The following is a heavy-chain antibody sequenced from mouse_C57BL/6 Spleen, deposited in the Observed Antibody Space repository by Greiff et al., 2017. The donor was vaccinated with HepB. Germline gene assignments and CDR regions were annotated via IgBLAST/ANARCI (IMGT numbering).Heavy chain of an antibody. V-gene: IGHV5-4*03. CDR2: ISDGGSYT. J-gene: IGHJ2*01. Sequence: EVMLVESGGGLVKPGGSLKLSCAASGFTFSSYAMSWVRQTPEKRLEWVATISDGGSYTYYPDNVKGRVTISRDNAKNNLYLQMSHLMSEDTAMYYCARGTEGFFDCCGQGTTLTVSS. CDR1: GFTFSSYA. CDR3: ARGTEGFFDC.